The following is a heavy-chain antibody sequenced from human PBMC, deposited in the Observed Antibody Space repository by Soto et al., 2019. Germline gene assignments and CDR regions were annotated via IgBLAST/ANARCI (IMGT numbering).Heavy chain of an antibody. CDR3: AKDRLAGGFDY. CDR2: VSATAGTT. CDR1: GFTFSNYA. J-gene: IGHJ4*02. Sequence: DVQLVDSGGGLVQPGGPPRLSCAASGFTFSNYAMSWVRQPQGKGLEWVSLVSATAGTTYYTESVKGRFTISRDNSRNTVYLQMNSLRADDTAVYYCAKDRLAGGFDYWGQGTLVTVSS. D-gene: IGHD3-16*01. V-gene: IGHV3-23*04.